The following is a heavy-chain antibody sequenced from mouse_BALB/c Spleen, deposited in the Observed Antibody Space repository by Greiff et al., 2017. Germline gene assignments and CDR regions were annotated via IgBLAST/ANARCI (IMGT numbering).Heavy chain of an antibody. CDR1: GYTFTSYV. Sequence: EVQLQQSGPELVKPGASVKMSCKASGYTFTSYVMHWVKQKPGQGLEWIGYINPYNDGTKYNEKFKGKATLTSDKSSSTAYMELSSLTSEDSAVYYCASNYEDYAMDYWGQGTSVTVSS. D-gene: IGHD2-1*01. CDR2: INPYNDGT. CDR3: ASNYEDYAMDY. J-gene: IGHJ4*01. V-gene: IGHV1-14*01.